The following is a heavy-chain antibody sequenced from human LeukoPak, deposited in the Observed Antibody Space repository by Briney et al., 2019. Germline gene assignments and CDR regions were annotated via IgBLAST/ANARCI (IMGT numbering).Heavy chain of an antibody. CDR3: AREHTDYYDSSGYYY. CDR1: XXXXA. J-gene: IGHJ4*02. D-gene: IGHD3-22*01. CDR2: ISAYNGNT. Sequence: XXXXAISXXRQAPGQGXEWXXXISAYNGNTNYAQTLQGRVTMTTDTSTSTAYMELRSLRSDDTAVYYCAREHTDYYDSSGYYYWGQGTLVTVSS. V-gene: IGHV1-18*01.